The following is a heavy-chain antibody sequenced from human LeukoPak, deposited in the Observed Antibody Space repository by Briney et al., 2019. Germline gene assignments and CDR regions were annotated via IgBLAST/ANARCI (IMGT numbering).Heavy chain of an antibody. CDR3: ARERRGYSGYDFEPGSNEEKDAFDI. J-gene: IGHJ3*02. CDR2: IIPIRGIA. V-gene: IGHV1-69*10. D-gene: IGHD5-12*01. CDR1: GGTFISYA. Sequence: ASVTVSFMASGGTFISYAISWVRQAPGQGLEWVGGIIPIRGIANYAQKFQGRVTITADKSTSTAYMELSSLRSEDTAVYYCARERRGYSGYDFEPGSNEEKDAFDIWGQGTMVTVSS.